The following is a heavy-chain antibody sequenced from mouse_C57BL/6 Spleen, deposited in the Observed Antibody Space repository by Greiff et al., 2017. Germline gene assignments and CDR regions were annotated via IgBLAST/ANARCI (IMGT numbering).Heavy chain of an antibody. CDR1: GYAFSSYW. CDR3: ERKGGIYGGAWFAY. D-gene: IGHD1-1*01. Sequence: QVQLQQSGAELVKPGASVKISCKASGYAFSSYWMHWVKQRPGKGLEWIGQIYPGDGDTNYNGKFKGKATLTADKTSSTAYMQLSSLTSEDSAVYFCERKGGIYGGAWFAYWGQGTLVTVSA. J-gene: IGHJ3*01. CDR2: IYPGDGDT. V-gene: IGHV1-80*01.